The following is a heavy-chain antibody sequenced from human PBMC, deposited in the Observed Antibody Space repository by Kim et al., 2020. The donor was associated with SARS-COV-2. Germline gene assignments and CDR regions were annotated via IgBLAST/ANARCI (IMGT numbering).Heavy chain of an antibody. J-gene: IGHJ6*02. CDR1: GYTFTSYA. V-gene: IGHV7-4-1*02. Sequence: ASVKVSCKASGYTFTSYAMNWVRQAPGQGLEWMGWINTNTGNPTYAQGFTGRFVFSLDTSVSTAYLQISSLKAEDTAVYYCARGMEYYYDSSGYYSGNYYYGMDVWGQGTTVTVSS. D-gene: IGHD3-22*01. CDR2: INTNTGNP. CDR3: ARGMEYYYDSSGYYSGNYYYGMDV.